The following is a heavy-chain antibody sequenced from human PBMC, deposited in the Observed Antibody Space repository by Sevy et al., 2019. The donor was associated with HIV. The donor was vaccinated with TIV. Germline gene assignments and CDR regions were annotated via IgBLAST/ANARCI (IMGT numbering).Heavy chain of an antibody. V-gene: IGHV1-24*01. CDR3: AITKDYYESSGFPIDY. J-gene: IGHJ4*02. CDR2: FDPEDGET. Sequence: ASVKVSCQVSGYTLTEFSMHWVRQTPGKGLEWMATFDPEDGETVYAQKFQGRVTMAEDTSTDTAYMELSSLGSEDTAVYYCAITKDYYESSGFPIDYWGQGTLVTVSS. CDR1: GYTLTEFS. D-gene: IGHD3-22*01.